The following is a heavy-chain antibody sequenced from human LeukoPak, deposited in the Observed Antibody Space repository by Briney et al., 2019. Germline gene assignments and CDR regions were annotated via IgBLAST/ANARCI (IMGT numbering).Heavy chain of an antibody. CDR2: ISGSGGST. J-gene: IGHJ4*02. Sequence: GGSLRLSCAASGFTFSSYAMSWVRQAPGKGLEWVSAISGSGGSTYYADSVKGRFTISRDNSKNTLYPQMNSLRAEDTAVYYCARGHMSIQAYYYGSGSYYPDYWGQGTLVTVSS. D-gene: IGHD3-10*01. V-gene: IGHV3-23*01. CDR1: GFTFSSYA. CDR3: ARGHMSIQAYYYGSGSYYPDY.